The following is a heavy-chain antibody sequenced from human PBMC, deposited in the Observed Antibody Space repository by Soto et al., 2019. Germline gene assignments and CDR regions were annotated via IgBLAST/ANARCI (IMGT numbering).Heavy chain of an antibody. CDR2: ISYDGSNK. Sequence: GGSLRLSCAASGFTFSSYGMHWVRQAPGKGLEWVAVISYDGSNKYYADSVKGRFTISRDNSKNTLYLQMNSLRAEDTAVYYCAKGKLRFLEWLLSLFDYWGQGALVTVS. D-gene: IGHD3-3*01. V-gene: IGHV3-30*18. CDR3: AKGKLRFLEWLLSLFDY. J-gene: IGHJ4*02. CDR1: GFTFSSYG.